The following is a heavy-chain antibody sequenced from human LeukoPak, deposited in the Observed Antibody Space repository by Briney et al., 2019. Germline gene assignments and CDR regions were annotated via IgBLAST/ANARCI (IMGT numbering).Heavy chain of an antibody. CDR3: ARDLDGSGSYYTDY. D-gene: IGHD3-10*01. CDR1: GYTLTVYG. V-gene: IGHV1-18*01. J-gene: IGHJ4*02. CDR2: IRGYNGNT. Sequence: GASVKVSCKASGYTLTVYGISWVPHAPGQGPEWVGCIRGYNGNTNYAQKRQGRVTMTTDTSTSTAYMKLRSLRSDDTAVYYCARDLDGSGSYYTDYWGQGTLVTVS.